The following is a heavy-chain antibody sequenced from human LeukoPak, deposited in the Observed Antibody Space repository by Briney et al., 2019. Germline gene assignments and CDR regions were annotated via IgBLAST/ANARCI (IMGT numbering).Heavy chain of an antibody. CDR1: GYSFTSYW. D-gene: IGHD3-10*01. CDR2: IYPGDSDT. J-gene: IGHJ5*02. Sequence: GESLKISCKGSGYSFTSYWIGWVRQMPGKGLEWMGIIYPGDSDTRYSPSFQGQVTISADKSIGTAYLQWSSLKASDTAMYYCARQHVRAKTFHWFDPWGQGTLVTVSS. CDR3: ARQHVRAKTFHWFDP. V-gene: IGHV5-51*01.